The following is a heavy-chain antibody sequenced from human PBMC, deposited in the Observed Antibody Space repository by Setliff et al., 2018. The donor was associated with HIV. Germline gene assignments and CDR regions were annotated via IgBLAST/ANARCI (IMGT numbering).Heavy chain of an antibody. CDR3: ARWGSGSYERVFDY. J-gene: IGHJ4*02. V-gene: IGHV3-21*06. CDR1: GFSFSTNA. Sequence: SGGSLRLSCEASGFSFSTNAMGWVRQAPGKGLEWVSSIISSSTNIYYADSVKGRFTISRDTANNLVYLQMNSLRVEDTAVYFCARWGSGSYERVFDYWGQGMLVTVSS. D-gene: IGHD1-26*01. CDR2: IISSSTNI.